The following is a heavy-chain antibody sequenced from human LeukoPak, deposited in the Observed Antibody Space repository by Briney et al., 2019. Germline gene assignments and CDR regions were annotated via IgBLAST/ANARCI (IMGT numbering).Heavy chain of an antibody. CDR2: ISWRSSDI. Sequence: GGSLRLSCVASGFTLSSYNMKWVRQAPGKRLEWVSSISWRSSDIEYADSVKGRFTISRDIDKKSLYLQMNSLRVEDTAVYYRARDRGYCSGGSCYSGAFDIWGQGTVVTVSS. J-gene: IGHJ3*02. CDR1: GFTLSSYN. V-gene: IGHV3-21*01. D-gene: IGHD2-15*01. CDR3: ARDRGYCSGGSCYSGAFDI.